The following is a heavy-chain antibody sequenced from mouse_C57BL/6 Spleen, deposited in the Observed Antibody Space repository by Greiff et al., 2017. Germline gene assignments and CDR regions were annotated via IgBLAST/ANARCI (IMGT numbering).Heavy chain of an antibody. D-gene: IGHD2-3*01. V-gene: IGHV1-15*01. J-gene: IGHJ2*01. CDR3: TRDGYYVRYFDY. Sequence: VQLQQSGAELVRPGASVTLSCKASGYTFTDYEMHWVKQTPVHGLEWIGAIDPETGGTAYNQKFKGKAILTADKSSSTAYMELRSLTSEDSAVYYCTRDGYYVRYFDYWGQGTTLTVSS. CDR2: IDPETGGT. CDR1: GYTFTDYE.